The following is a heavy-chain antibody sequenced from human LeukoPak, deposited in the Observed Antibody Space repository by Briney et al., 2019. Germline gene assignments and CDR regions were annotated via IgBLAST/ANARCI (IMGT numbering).Heavy chain of an antibody. D-gene: IGHD6-13*01. CDR2: ISGSGGST. J-gene: IGHJ4*02. V-gene: IGHV3-23*01. CDR1: GFTFSSYA. CDR3: ARARGGWAAAGTALPDY. Sequence: PGGSLRLSCAASGFTFSSYAMSWVRQAPGKGLELVSAISGSGGSTYYAGSVKGRFTISRDNSKNTLYLQMSSLRAEDTAVYYCARARGGWAAAGTALPDYWGQGTLVTVSS.